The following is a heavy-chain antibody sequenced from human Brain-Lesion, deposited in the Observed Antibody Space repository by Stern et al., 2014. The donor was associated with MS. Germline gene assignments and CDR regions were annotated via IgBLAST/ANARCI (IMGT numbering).Heavy chain of an antibody. D-gene: IGHD6-13*01. J-gene: IGHJ4*02. V-gene: IGHV3-7*01. Sequence: EMQLVESGGGLVQPGGSLRLSCAASGFTFNNYWMTWVPQAPGKGLEWVANIKQDGSEKFYVNSVKGRFTISRDNAKNSLYLQMNALKAEDTAVYYCARDDTSSSWYNYWGQGTRVTVSS. CDR3: ARDDTSSSWYNY. CDR1: GFTFNNYW. CDR2: IKQDGSEK.